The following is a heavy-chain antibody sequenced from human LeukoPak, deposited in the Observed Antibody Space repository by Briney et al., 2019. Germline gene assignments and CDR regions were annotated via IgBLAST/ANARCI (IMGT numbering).Heavy chain of an antibody. J-gene: IGHJ4*02. CDR3: ARSTRGRMVRGAIDY. V-gene: IGHV4-34*01. CDR2: IKQRGST. Sequence: PSETLSLTCAVYGGSFSGYYWSWLRQPPGKGLEWVGEIKQRGSTNYNASLKSRVTISVDTSKNQFSLKLSSVTAAGTAVYYCARSTRGRMVRGAIDYWGQGTLVTVSS. CDR1: GGSFSGYY. D-gene: IGHD3-10*01.